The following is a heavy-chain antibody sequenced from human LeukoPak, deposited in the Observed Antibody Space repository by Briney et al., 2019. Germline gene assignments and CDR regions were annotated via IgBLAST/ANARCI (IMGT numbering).Heavy chain of an antibody. Sequence: PSETLSLTCTVSGYSISSGYHYGWIRQPPGKGLEWIGIVHQSGSTYYYPSLKSRVTISIDNSKNQFSLKLTSVTAADTAVYYCGSQREWSLTEYHFDYWGQGTLVTVSS. CDR1: GYSISSGYH. V-gene: IGHV4-38-2*02. CDR3: GSQREWSLTEYHFDY. J-gene: IGHJ4*02. D-gene: IGHD3-3*01. CDR2: VHQSGST.